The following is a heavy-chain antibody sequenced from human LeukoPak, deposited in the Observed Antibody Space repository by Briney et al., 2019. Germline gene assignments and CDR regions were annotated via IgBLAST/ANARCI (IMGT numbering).Heavy chain of an antibody. CDR3: AKAPPYLSGSHYIIDY. CDR1: GFTFSSYA. J-gene: IGHJ4*02. V-gene: IGHV3-23*01. D-gene: IGHD3-10*01. CDR2: ISGSGGST. Sequence: GGSLRLSCAASGFTFSSYAMSWVRQAPGKGLEWVSAISGSGGSTYYADSVKGRFTISRDNSKNTLYLQMNSLRAEDTAVYYCAKAPPYLSGSHYIIDYWGQGTLVTVSS.